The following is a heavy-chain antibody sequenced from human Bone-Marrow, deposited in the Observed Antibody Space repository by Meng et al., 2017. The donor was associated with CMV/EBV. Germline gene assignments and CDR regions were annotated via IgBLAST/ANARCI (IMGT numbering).Heavy chain of an antibody. CDR3: AREPFNCSYTSCANYYGKYV. D-gene: IGHD2-2*01. Sequence: GGSLRLSCAASGSTFSSYAMSWVRQAPGKGLEWVAVISYDGSNKYYADSVKGRFTISRDNSKNTPYLQMNSLRPEDTTVYYCAREPFNCSYTSCANYYGKYVWEQGTTAADSS. CDR1: GSTFSSYA. V-gene: IGHV3-30*04. CDR2: ISYDGSNK. J-gene: IGHJ6*01.